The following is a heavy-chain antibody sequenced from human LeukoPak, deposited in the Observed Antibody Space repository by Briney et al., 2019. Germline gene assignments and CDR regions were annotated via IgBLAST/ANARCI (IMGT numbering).Heavy chain of an antibody. Sequence: QPGRSLRLSCAASGFTFSSYGMHWVRQAPGKGLEWVAVISYDGSNKYYADSVKGRFTISRDNAKNSLYLQMNSLRAEDTAIYYCARDPANTATFDPWGQGTLVTVSS. CDR1: GFTFSSYG. J-gene: IGHJ5*02. CDR3: ARDPANTATFDP. V-gene: IGHV3-30*03. CDR2: ISYDGSNK. D-gene: IGHD5-18*01.